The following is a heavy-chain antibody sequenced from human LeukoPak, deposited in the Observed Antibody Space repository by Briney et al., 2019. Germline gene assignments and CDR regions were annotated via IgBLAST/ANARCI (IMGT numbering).Heavy chain of an antibody. CDR3: SRESGAFSPFGY. CDR1: GGSISSSTYY. CDR2: IYNSGST. V-gene: IGHV4-39*07. D-gene: IGHD1-26*01. Sequence: PSETLSLTCSVSGGSISSSTYYWGWIRQPPGKGPEWIGNIYNSGSTNYNPSLKSRVTMSLDRSKNHLSLTLTSVTAADTAVYYCSRESGAFSPFGYWGQGTLVTVSS. J-gene: IGHJ4*02.